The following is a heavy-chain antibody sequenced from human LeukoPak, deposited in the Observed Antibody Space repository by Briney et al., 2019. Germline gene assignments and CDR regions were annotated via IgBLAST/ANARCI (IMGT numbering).Heavy chain of an antibody. CDR2: IYTSGST. J-gene: IGHJ6*02. Sequence: SETLSLTCTVSGGSISSYYWSWIRQPAGKGLEWIGRIYTSGSTNYNPSLKSRVTMPVDTSKNQFSLKLSSVTAADTAVYYCARDKFMVRGSHLYYGMDVWGQGTTVTVSS. CDR3: ARDKFMVRGSHLYYGMDV. D-gene: IGHD3-10*01. CDR1: GGSISSYY. V-gene: IGHV4-4*07.